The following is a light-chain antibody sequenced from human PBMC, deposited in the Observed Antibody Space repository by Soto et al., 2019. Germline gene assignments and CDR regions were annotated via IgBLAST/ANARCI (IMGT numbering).Light chain of an antibody. CDR3: QQPDT. V-gene: IGKV3-11*01. Sequence: EIVLTQSPATLSLSPGERATLSCRASQRVSSYLAWYQQKPGQAPRLLIYDASNRATGIPARFSGSGSGTDLPLTISSLEPEDFAVYHCQQPDTLGQGTKLEIK. CDR1: QRVSSY. J-gene: IGKJ2*01. CDR2: DAS.